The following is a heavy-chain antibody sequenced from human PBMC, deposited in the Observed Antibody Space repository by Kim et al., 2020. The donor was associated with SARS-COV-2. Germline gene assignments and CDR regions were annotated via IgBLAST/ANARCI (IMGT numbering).Heavy chain of an antibody. V-gene: IGHV1-46*01. D-gene: IGHD6-19*01. CDR3: ARDGRSPSGWYIFDY. Sequence: QKFQGRVTMTRDTSTSTVYMELSSLRSEDTAVYYCARDGRSPSGWYIFDYWGQGTLVTVSS. J-gene: IGHJ4*02.